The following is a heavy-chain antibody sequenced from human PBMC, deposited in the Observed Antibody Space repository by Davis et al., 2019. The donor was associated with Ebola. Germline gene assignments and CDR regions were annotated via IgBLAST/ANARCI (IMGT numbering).Heavy chain of an antibody. CDR3: ARASVEMSTTSLGSLDYYGMDV. D-gene: IGHD5-24*01. J-gene: IGHJ6*02. CDR1: GFTFSNAW. CDR2: ISSGGTIL. V-gene: IGHV3-11*01. Sequence: GGSLRLSCAASGFTFSNAWMSWVRQAPGKGLEWVSYISSGGTILYYADSVTGRFTISRDNTKNSLYLQMNSLRAEDTAVYFCARASVEMSTTSLGSLDYYGMDVWGQGTTVTV.